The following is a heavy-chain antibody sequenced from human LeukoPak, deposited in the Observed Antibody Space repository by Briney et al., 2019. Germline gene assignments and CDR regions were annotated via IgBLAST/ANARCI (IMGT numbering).Heavy chain of an antibody. CDR3: ASAYSSSSFADY. Sequence: SETLSLTCAVYGGSFSGYYWSWIRQPPGKGLEWIGEINHSGSTNYNPSLKSRDTISVDTSKNQFSLKLSSVTAADTAVYYCASAYSSSSFADYWGQGTLVTVSS. CDR2: INHSGST. V-gene: IGHV4-34*01. D-gene: IGHD6-6*01. J-gene: IGHJ4*02. CDR1: GGSFSGYY.